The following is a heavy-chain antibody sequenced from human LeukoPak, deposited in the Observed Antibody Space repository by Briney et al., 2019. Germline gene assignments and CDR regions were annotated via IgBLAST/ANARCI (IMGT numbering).Heavy chain of an antibody. CDR2: ISGSGGST. D-gene: IGHD1-26*01. V-gene: IGHV3-23*01. CDR3: AKANVVGATLGAVGGNPLFDY. CDR1: GFTFSSYA. J-gene: IGHJ4*02. Sequence: GGSLRLSCAASGFTFSSYAMSWVRQAPGKGLEWVSAISGSGGSTYYADSVKGRFTISRDDSKNTLYLQMNSLRAEDTAVYYCAKANVVGATLGAVGGNPLFDYWGQGTLVTVSS.